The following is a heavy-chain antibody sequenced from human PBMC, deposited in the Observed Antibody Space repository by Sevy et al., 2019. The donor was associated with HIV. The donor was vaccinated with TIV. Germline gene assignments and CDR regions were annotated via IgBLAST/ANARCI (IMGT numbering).Heavy chain of an antibody. Sequence: GGSLRLSCAASGFTFSSYSMNWVRQAPGKGLEWVSSISSSSSYIYYADSVKGRFTISRDNAKNSLYLQMNSPRAEDTAVYYCARMGYSSGRVDYWGQGTLVTVSS. V-gene: IGHV3-21*01. CDR1: GFTFSSYS. J-gene: IGHJ4*02. CDR2: ISSSSSYI. CDR3: ARMGYSSGRVDY. D-gene: IGHD6-19*01.